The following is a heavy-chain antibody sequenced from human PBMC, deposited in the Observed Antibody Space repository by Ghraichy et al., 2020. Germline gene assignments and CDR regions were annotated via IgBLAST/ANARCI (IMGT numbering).Heavy chain of an antibody. CDR3: ARYCSGGSCYSGVGMGMDV. CDR1: GYTFTSYD. CDR2: MNPNSGNT. V-gene: IGHV1-8*01. Sequence: ASVKVSCKASGYTFTSYDINWVRQATGQGLEWMGWMNPNSGNTGYAQKFQGRVTMTRNTSISTAYMELSSLRSEDTAVYYCARYCSGGSCYSGVGMGMDVWGQGTTVTVSS. J-gene: IGHJ6*02. D-gene: IGHD2-15*01.